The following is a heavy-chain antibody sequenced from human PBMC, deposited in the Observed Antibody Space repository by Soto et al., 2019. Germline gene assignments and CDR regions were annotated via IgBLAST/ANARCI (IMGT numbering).Heavy chain of an antibody. V-gene: IGHV3-23*01. Sequence: GGSLRLSCAASGLTFSSYAMSWVRQAPGKGLEWVSAISGSGGSTYYADSVKGRFTISRDNSKNTLYLQMNSLRAEDTAVYYCAKDQGSSWYEIDYWGQGTLVTVSS. CDR2: ISGSGGST. CDR1: GLTFSSYA. D-gene: IGHD6-13*01. J-gene: IGHJ4*02. CDR3: AKDQGSSWYEIDY.